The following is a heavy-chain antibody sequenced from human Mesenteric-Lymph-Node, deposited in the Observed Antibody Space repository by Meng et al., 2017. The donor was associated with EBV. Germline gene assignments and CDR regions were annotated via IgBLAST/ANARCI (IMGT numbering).Heavy chain of an antibody. J-gene: IGHJ5*02. CDR3: ARVDLSSGGSCLDP. CDR2: IYYSGST. V-gene: IGHV4-61*01. D-gene: IGHD2-15*01. CDR1: GGSVSSSSYY. Sequence: QVQLQESGPGLVKPSETLSLTCTVSGGSVSSSSYYWSWIRQPPGKGLEYIGYIYYSGSTNYNPSLKSRVTISMDTSKNQVSLKLSSVSAADTAVYYCARVDLSSGGSCLDPWGPGTLVTVSS.